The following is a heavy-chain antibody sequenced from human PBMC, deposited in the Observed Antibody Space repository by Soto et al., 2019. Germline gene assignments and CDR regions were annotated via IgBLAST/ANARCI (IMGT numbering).Heavy chain of an antibody. CDR3: VKDEDSSGYYPNFDY. J-gene: IGHJ4*02. CDR1: GFTFSSYA. Sequence: GRSLRLSCSASGFTFSSYAMHWVHQAPGKGLEYVSAISSNGGSTYYADSVKGRFTISRDNSKNTLYLQMSSLRAEDTAVYYCVKDEDSSGYYPNFDYWGQGTLLTVSS. V-gene: IGHV3-64D*08. D-gene: IGHD3-22*01. CDR2: ISSNGGST.